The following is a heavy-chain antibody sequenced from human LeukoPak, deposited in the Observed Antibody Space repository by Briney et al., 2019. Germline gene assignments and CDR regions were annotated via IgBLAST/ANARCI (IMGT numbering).Heavy chain of an antibody. CDR1: GITFRSYG. V-gene: IGHV3-30*02. Sequence: GGSLRLSCAASGITFRSYGMHWVRQAPGKGLEWVAFIWYDGSNKYYADSVKGRFTISRDNSRNTLFLQMNSLRAEDTAVYYCATDRATQYFDYWGQGTLVTVSS. CDR2: IWYDGSNK. D-gene: IGHD2-15*01. CDR3: ATDRATQYFDY. J-gene: IGHJ4*02.